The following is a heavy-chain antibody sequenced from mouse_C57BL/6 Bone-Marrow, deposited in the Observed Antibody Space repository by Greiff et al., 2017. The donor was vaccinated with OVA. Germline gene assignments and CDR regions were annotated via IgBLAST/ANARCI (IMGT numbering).Heavy chain of an antibody. CDR2: INPNNGGT. J-gene: IGHJ3*01. CDR1: GYTFTDYN. Sequence: EVKVVESGPELVKPGASVKIPCKASGYTFTDYNMDWVKQSHGKSLEWIGDINPNNGGTIYNQKFKGKATLTVDKSSSTAYMELRSLTSEDTAVYYCARVYYYGSSYGWFAYWGQGTLVTVSA. D-gene: IGHD1-1*01. CDR3: ARVYYYGSSYGWFAY. V-gene: IGHV1-18*01.